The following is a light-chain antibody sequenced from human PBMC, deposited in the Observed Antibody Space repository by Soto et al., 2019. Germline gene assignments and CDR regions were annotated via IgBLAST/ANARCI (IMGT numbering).Light chain of an antibody. CDR2: AAS. J-gene: IGKJ4*01. CDR3: QHYHSQSIT. Sequence: DILLIQSPATLSASVGDRITITCRASENIFKFLAWYQQRSGSAPNLLIYAASDLEKGVPSRFSGSGSGTEFTLTIDNLQTNDPATYFCQHYHSQSITFGGGTQVDVK. V-gene: IGKV1-5*01. CDR1: ENIFKF.